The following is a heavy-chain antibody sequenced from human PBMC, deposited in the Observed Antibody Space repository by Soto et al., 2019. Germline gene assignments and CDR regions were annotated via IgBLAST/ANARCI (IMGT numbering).Heavy chain of an antibody. V-gene: IGHV1-46*01. CDR2: INPSGGST. CDR3: ARDIRSITMIVVENHPSYYYYGMDA. D-gene: IGHD3-22*01. CDR1: GRAFVCCS. Sequence: ASLEEIGRASGRAFVCCSMDAVPQTPGQGLEWMGIINPSGGSTSYAQKFQGRVTMTRDTSTSTVYMELSSLRSEDTAVYYCARDIRSITMIVVENHPSYYYYGMDAWGQGTTVTVSS. J-gene: IGHJ6*02.